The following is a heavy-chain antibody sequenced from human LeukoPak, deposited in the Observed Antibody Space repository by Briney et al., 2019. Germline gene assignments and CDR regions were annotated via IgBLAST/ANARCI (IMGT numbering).Heavy chain of an antibody. CDR1: GFTFGDYA. Sequence: PGGSLRLSCTASGFTFGDYAMSWFRQAPGKGLEGVGFIRSKAYGGTTEYAASVKGRFTISRDDSKSIAYLQMNSLKTEDTAVYYCTTPYYYDSSGLTDTIAAAAFDYWGQGTLVTVSS. J-gene: IGHJ4*02. V-gene: IGHV3-49*03. CDR3: TTPYYYDSSGLTDTIAAAAFDY. CDR2: IRSKAYGGTT. D-gene: IGHD3-22*01.